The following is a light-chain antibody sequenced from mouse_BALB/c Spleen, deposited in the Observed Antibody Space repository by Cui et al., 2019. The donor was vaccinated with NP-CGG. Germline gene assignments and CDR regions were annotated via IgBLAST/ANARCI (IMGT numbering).Light chain of an antibody. CDR3: ALWYSNHWV. Sequence: HAVVPQDAVLTTSPGETVTLTCRSSTGAVITSNYANWVQEKPDHLFTGLIGGTNNRAPGVPARFSGSLIGDKAALTITGAQTEDEAIYFCALWYSNHWVFGGGTKLTVL. CDR1: TGAVITSNY. V-gene: IGLV1*01. CDR2: GTN. J-gene: IGLJ1*01.